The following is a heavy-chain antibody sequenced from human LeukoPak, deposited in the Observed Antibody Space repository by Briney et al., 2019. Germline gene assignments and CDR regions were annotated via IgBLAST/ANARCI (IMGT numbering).Heavy chain of an antibody. Sequence: AGGSLRLSCAASGFTFSGSAMHWVRQASGKGLEWVGRIRSKANSYATAYAASVKGRFTISRDDSKNTAYLQMNSLRAEDTAVYYCAKVIPPPHGPGPFDYWGQGTLVTVSS. CDR2: IRSKANSYAT. CDR1: GFTFSGSA. D-gene: IGHD3-10*01. V-gene: IGHV3-73*01. J-gene: IGHJ4*02. CDR3: AKVIPPPHGPGPFDY.